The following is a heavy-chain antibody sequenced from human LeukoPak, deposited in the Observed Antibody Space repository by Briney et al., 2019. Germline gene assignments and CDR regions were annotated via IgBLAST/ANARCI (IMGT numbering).Heavy chain of an antibody. CDR2: IYYSGST. D-gene: IGHD6-19*01. CDR3: ARAGYSSGWTAPRGYYYYYYMDV. V-gene: IGHV4-61*01. CDR1: GGSISSSSYY. Sequence: SETLSLTCTVSGGSISSSSYYWSWIRQPPGKGLEWIGYIYYSGSTNYNPSLKSRVTISVDTSKNQFSLKLSSVTAADTAVYYCARAGYSSGWTAPRGYYYYYYMDVWGKGTTVTVSS. J-gene: IGHJ6*03.